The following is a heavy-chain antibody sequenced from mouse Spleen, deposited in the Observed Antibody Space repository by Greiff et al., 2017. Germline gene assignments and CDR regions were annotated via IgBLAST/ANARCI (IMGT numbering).Heavy chain of an antibody. D-gene: IGHD2-1*01. Sequence: QVQLQQSGAELVRPGSSVKISCKASGYAFSSYWMNWVKQRPGQGLEWIGQIYPGDGDTNYNGKFKGKATLTADKSSSTAYMQLSSLTSEDSAVYFCARWGGNYGFAYWGQGTLVTVSA. J-gene: IGHJ3*01. V-gene: IGHV1-80*01. CDR3: ARWGGNYGFAY. CDR1: GYAFSSYW. CDR2: IYPGDGDT.